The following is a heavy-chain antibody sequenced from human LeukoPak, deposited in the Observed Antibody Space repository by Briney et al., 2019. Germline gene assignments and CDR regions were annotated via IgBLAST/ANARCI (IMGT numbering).Heavy chain of an antibody. CDR3: SEGYFEPFDH. Sequence: PSETLSLTCNVSGVSVSTSHWNWIRQRPGKGLEWIGCLPYTGKTDYNPSLKSRVSISLGSSNNHFSLELTSVTAADTAVYYCSEGYFEPFDHWGQGILVTVSS. V-gene: IGHV4-59*02. J-gene: IGHJ4*02. CDR2: LPYTGKT. CDR1: GVSVSTSH. D-gene: IGHD2/OR15-2a*01.